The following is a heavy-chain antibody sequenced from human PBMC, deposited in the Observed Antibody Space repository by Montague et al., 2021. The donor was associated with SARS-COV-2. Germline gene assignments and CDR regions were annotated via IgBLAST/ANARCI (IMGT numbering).Heavy chain of an antibody. CDR1: GFTFRNYA. CDR2: ISGNGDPDTT. CDR3: AKLSGSSYLNYFEY. V-gene: IGHV3-23*01. J-gene: IGHJ4*02. Sequence: SLRLSCATSGFTFRNYAMTWVRQAPGKGLEWVSTISGNGDPDTTYYADSVKGRFTISRDISKNTLYLQMNSLRAEDTAVYYCAKLSGSSYLNYFEYWGQGTLVTVSS. D-gene: IGHD1-26*01.